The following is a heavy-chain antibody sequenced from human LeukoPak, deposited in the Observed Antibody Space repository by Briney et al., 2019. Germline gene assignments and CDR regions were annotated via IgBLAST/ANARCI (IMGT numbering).Heavy chain of an antibody. CDR1: GGSISSHH. CDR2: IHYSGST. V-gene: IGHV4-59*11. CDR3: ARVWFYHDSSGHWDAFDI. J-gene: IGHJ3*02. D-gene: IGHD3-22*01. Sequence: SETLSLTCTVSGGSISSHHYSWFRQPPGKGLEWIDYIHYSGSTNYNPSLKSRLTVSVDMSKNQCSLKLRSVTAADTAVYYCARVWFYHDSSGHWDAFDIWGQGTMVTVSS.